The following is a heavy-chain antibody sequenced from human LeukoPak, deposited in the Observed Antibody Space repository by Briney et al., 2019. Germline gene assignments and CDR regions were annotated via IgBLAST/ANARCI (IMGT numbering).Heavy chain of an antibody. V-gene: IGHV3-7*01. Sequence: GGSLRLSCAASGFTFSSYWMSWVRQAPGKGLEWVAKIKQDGSEKYYVDSVKGRFTISRDNAKNSLYLQMNSLRAEDTAVYYCARGTGYYVFVYWGQGTLVTVSS. CDR2: IKQDGSEK. J-gene: IGHJ4*02. CDR3: ARGTGYYVFVY. D-gene: IGHD3-10*02. CDR1: GFTFSSYW.